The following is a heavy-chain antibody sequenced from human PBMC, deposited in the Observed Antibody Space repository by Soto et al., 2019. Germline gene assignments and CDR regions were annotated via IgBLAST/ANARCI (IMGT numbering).Heavy chain of an antibody. V-gene: IGHV1-2*02. CDR2: INPNSGGT. D-gene: IGHD6-6*01. Sequence: ASVKVSCKASGYTFTGYYMHWVRQAPGQGLEWMGWINPNSGGTNYAQKFQGRVTMTRDTSISTAYMELSRLRSDDTAVYYCARGGGPIAARPDYYYYYGMDVWGQGTTVTVSS. CDR1: GYTFTGYY. CDR3: ARGGGPIAARPDYYYYYGMDV. J-gene: IGHJ6*02.